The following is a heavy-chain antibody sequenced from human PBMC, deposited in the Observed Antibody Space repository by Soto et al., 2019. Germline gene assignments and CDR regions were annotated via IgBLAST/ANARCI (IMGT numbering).Heavy chain of an antibody. CDR3: ARGGGERLRRFDF. CDR2: TYYRSKWYN. CDR1: GDSVSSNSAA. V-gene: IGHV6-1*01. D-gene: IGHD3-16*01. Sequence: QVQLQQSGLGLVKPSQTLSLTCAISGDSVSSNSAAWNWIRQSPSRGLEWLGRTYYRSKWYNDYSVSGKSRITINPAKSKNQFSPQLNSVTPEDTAVYYCARGGGERLRRFDFWGQGTLVTVSS. J-gene: IGHJ4*02.